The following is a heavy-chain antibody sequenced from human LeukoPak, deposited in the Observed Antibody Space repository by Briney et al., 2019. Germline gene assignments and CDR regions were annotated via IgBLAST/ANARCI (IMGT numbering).Heavy chain of an antibody. Sequence: SSETLSLTCTVSGGSISSYYWSWIRQPPGKGLEWIGYIYYSGSTNYNPSLKSRVTISVDTSKNQFSLKLSSVTAAHTAVYYCARDKSSGLYWFDPWGQGTLVTVSS. CDR1: GGSISSYY. CDR2: IYYSGST. V-gene: IGHV4-59*01. CDR3: ARDKSSGLYWFDP. J-gene: IGHJ5*02. D-gene: IGHD6-19*01.